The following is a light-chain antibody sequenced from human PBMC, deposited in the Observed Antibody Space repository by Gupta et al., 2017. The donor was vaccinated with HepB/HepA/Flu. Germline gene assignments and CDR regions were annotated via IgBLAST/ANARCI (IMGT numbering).Light chain of an antibody. CDR3: QQYCTTPQT. V-gene: IGKV4-1*01. CDR2: WAS. Sequence: DVVMTQRLHYVAGSLLQRTTTNCKSSQSVLYSSNTKNYLAWYQQKPGQPPTLLIYWASTRDSGVPDRFSGSGSGTDFTLIISSLQAEDVAVYYCQQYCTTPQTFGQGTKVEIK. CDR1: QSVLYSSNTKNY. J-gene: IGKJ1*01.